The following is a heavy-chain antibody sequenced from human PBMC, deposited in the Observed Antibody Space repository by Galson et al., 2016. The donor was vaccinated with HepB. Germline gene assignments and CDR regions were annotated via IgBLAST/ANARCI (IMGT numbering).Heavy chain of an antibody. CDR2: ISYDGSNK. CDR1: GFTFSSYG. Sequence: SLRLSCAASGFTFSSYGMHWVRQAPGKGLERVAFISYDGSNKKYADSVKGRFTISRDNSKKTLYLQMNSLRAEDTAVYYCAKDGRIYCSSASCHDHFHYWGQGTLVTVSS. D-gene: IGHD2-2*01. J-gene: IGHJ4*02. V-gene: IGHV3-30*18. CDR3: AKDGRIYCSSASCHDHFHY.